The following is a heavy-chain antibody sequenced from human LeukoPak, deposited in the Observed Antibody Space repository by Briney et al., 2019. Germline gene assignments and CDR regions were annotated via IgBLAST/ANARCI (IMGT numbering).Heavy chain of an antibody. CDR1: GFTFSSYT. CDR2: ISSTSTYI. D-gene: IGHD6-25*01. J-gene: IGHJ3*01. CDR3: ARGMRQIDDAFDL. Sequence: PGGSLRLSCTASGFTFSSYTMNWVRQAPGKGLEWVSSISSTSTYIHDADSVKGRFTVFRDNANESLYLQMNSLRAEDTAMYYCARGMRQIDDAFDLWGQGTRVTVSS. V-gene: IGHV3-21*01.